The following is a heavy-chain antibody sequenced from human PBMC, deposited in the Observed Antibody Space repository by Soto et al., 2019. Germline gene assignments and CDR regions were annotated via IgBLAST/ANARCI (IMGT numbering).Heavy chain of an antibody. Sequence: PSETLSLTCTVSGGSISSSSYYWCGIRQPPGKGLEWIGSIYYSGSTYYNPSLKSRVTISVDTSKNQFSLKLSSVTAADTAVYYCARHLSHTDNWGLLWFGESPMPELKSFDYWGQGTLVTVSS. CDR3: ARHLSHTDNWGLLWFGESPMPELKSFDY. CDR1: GGSISSSSYY. CDR2: IYYSGST. V-gene: IGHV4-39*01. J-gene: IGHJ4*02. D-gene: IGHD3-10*01.